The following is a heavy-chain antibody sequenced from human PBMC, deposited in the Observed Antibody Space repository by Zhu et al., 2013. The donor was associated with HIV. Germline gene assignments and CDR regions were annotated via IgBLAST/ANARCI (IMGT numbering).Heavy chain of an antibody. J-gene: IGHJ4*02. V-gene: IGHV1-18*01. CDR1: GYSFSNYG. D-gene: IGHD4-17*01. CDR3: ARDYYSDYVFDY. CDR2: ISGNNDDT. Sequence: QVQLVQSGGEVKTPGASVKVSCKTSGYSFSNYGISWVRQAPGQGLEWMGWISGNNDDTNIAQRFQGRVSMTSDTSTSTVYMELRSLRSDDTAVFYCARDYYSDYVFDYWGQGTLVTVSS.